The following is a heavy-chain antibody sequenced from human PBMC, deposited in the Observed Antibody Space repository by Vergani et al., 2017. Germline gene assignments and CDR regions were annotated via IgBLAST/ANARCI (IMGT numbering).Heavy chain of an antibody. CDR3: AILLGTKPGWLVPYSDAFDI. J-gene: IGHJ3*02. CDR1: GFTFSSYG. CDR2: ISYDGSNK. Sequence: QVQLVESGGGVVQPGRSLRLSCAASGFTFSSYGMHWVRQAPGKGLEWVAVISYDGSNKYYADSVKGRFTISRDNSKNTLYRQMNSLRAEDTAVYYCAILLGTKPGWLVPYSDAFDIWGQGTMVTVSS. D-gene: IGHD6-19*01. V-gene: IGHV3-30*03.